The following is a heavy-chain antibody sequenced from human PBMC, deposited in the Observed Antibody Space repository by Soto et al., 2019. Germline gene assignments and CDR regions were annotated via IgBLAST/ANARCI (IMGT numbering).Heavy chain of an antibody. J-gene: IGHJ4*02. CDR2: ISARGGSS. CDR3: AKGSIEYSAAVDN. D-gene: IGHD5-12*01. CDR1: GFSFSSYA. V-gene: IGHV3-23*01. Sequence: VQLLESGGGLVQPGGSLRLSCAASGFSFSSYAMVWVRQAPGKGLEWVSAISARGGSSYFADSVTGRFTISRDNSKNVLSLEMNSLRAEYTDIYFCAKGSIEYSAAVDNWGQGTLVLVSS.